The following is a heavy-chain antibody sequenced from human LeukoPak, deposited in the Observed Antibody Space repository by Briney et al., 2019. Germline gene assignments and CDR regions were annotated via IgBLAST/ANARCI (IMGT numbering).Heavy chain of an antibody. Sequence: SETLSLTCAVSGYSISSGYYWGWIRQPPGKGLEWIGSIYHSGSTYYNPSLKSRVTISVDTSKNQFSLKLSSVTAADTAVYYCARYLWGGWNFDYWGQGTLVTVSS. CDR3: ARYLWGGWNFDY. V-gene: IGHV4-38-2*01. D-gene: IGHD6-19*01. CDR2: IYHSGST. CDR1: GYSISSGYY. J-gene: IGHJ4*02.